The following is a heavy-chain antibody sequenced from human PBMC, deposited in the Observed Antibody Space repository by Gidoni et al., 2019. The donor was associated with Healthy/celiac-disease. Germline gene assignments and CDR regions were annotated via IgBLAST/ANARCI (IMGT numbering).Heavy chain of an antibody. Sequence: QVQLQQSGPGLVKPSQTLSLTCDISGDSVSRNSAAWNWIRQSPSRGLEWLGRTYYRSKWYNDYAVSVKSRITLNPDTSKNQFSLQLNSVTPEDTAVYYCARAPGSSVGDAFDIWGQGTMVTVSS. CDR1: GDSVSRNSAA. J-gene: IGHJ3*02. D-gene: IGHD1-26*01. CDR3: ARAPGSSVGDAFDI. V-gene: IGHV6-1*01. CDR2: TYYRSKWYN.